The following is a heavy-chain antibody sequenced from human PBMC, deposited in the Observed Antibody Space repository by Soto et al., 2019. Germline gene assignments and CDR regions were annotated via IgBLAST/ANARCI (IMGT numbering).Heavy chain of an antibody. J-gene: IGHJ6*02. CDR2: VIPIFGKP. CDR3: ARERSYYYAMDV. CDR1: GGTFSSYS. Sequence: QVQLVQSGAEVKKSGSPVKVSCTASGGTFSSYSINWARQAPGQGLEWMGGVIPIFGKPTYAQKFQGRLTITADKSTSTAYMELTSLRYDDTAVYYCARERSYYYAMDVWGQGTTVTVSS. V-gene: IGHV1-69*06.